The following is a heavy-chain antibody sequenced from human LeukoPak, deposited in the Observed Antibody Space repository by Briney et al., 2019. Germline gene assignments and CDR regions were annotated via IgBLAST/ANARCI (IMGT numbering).Heavy chain of an antibody. CDR1: GGSIRSGGYY. Sequence: PSQTLSLTCTVSGGSIRSGGYYWTWIPQHPGKGLEWIGYIYYSGSTYYNPSLKSRVTISVDTSKNQLSLKLSSVTAADTAVYYCARSHYDILTGYSNWFDPWGQGTLVTVSS. CDR3: ARSHYDILTGYSNWFDP. D-gene: IGHD3-9*01. V-gene: IGHV4-31*03. CDR2: IYYSGST. J-gene: IGHJ5*02.